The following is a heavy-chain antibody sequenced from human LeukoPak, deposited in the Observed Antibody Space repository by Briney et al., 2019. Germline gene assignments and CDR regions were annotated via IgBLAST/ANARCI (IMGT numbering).Heavy chain of an antibody. CDR2: IYYSGST. D-gene: IGHD3-9*01. CDR3: ARHGGYDILSGAKYYFDY. Sequence: SETLSLTCTVSGGSISSSSYYWGWIRQPPGKGLEWIGSIYYSGSTYYNPSLKSRVTISVDTSKNQLSLKLSSVTAADTAVYYCARHGGYDILSGAKYYFDYWGQGTLVTVSS. CDR1: GGSISSSSYY. J-gene: IGHJ4*02. V-gene: IGHV4-39*01.